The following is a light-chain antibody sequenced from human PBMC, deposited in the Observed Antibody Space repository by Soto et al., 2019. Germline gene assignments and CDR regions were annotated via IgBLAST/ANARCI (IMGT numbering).Light chain of an antibody. CDR2: DAS. V-gene: IGKV3-11*01. CDR3: QQRSDWPRLT. Sequence: EIVLTQSPATLSLSPGERATLSCRASQIISSYLAWYQHKAGQAPRLLIYDASNRATGIPARFSGSGSGTDFTLTIRGLEPEDFAIYYCQQRSDWPRLTFGGGTKVEIK. J-gene: IGKJ4*01. CDR1: QIISSY.